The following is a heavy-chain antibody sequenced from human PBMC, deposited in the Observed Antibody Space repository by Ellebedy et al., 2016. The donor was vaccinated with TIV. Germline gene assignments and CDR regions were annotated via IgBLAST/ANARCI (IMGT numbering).Heavy chain of an antibody. CDR3: ARHVPTVTTFNPLWFDP. V-gene: IGHV4-61*01. J-gene: IGHJ5*02. CDR1: GGSVSSGSYY. CDR2: IYYSGST. D-gene: IGHD4-17*01. Sequence: SETLSLXXTVSGGSVSSGSYYWSWIRQPPGKGLEWIGYIYYSGSTNYNPSLKSRVTISVDTSKNQFSLKLSSVTAADTAVYYCARHVPTVTTFNPLWFDPWGQGTLVTVSS.